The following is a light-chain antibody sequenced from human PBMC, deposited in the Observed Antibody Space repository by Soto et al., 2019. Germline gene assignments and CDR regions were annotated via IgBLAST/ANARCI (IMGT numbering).Light chain of an antibody. CDR1: QSVTNRY. Sequence: ESVLTQSPGTLSLSPGERATLSCRASQSVTNRYFAWYQQRPGQAPRLLIYGISNRATGIPDRFSGSGSGTDFTLTISRLEPDDLGTYYCQHTTDFTFGQGTKVEIK. J-gene: IGKJ2*01. CDR2: GIS. CDR3: QHTTDFT. V-gene: IGKV3-20*01.